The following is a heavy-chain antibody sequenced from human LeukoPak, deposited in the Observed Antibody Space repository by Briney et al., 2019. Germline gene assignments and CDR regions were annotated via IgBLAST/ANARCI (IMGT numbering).Heavy chain of an antibody. D-gene: IGHD1-26*01. V-gene: IGHV4-39*01. Sequence: PSETLSLTCTVSGGSISDTSYYWGWIRQPPGKGLEWFGSIYYSGTTYYNPSLKSRVTISVHTSKNQFSLRLSSVTAADTAVYYCARVNSGDLFDYWGQGTPVTVSS. CDR1: GGSISDTSYY. J-gene: IGHJ4*02. CDR3: ARVNSGDLFDY. CDR2: IYYSGTT.